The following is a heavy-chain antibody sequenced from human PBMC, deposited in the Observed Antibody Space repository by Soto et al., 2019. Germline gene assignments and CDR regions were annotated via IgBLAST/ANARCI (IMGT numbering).Heavy chain of an antibody. CDR3: ARRKERSGPTYFDY. Sequence: QEQLVQSGAEVKKPGASVKVSCKTSGYTFSTYDINWVRQAPGQGLEWMGWMNPNTGNTGYAQKFRGRVTLTRNTSISTAYMELMSLKTEDTAVYFCARRKERSGPTYFDYWGQGTLVTVSS. D-gene: IGHD6-25*01. CDR2: MNPNTGNT. J-gene: IGHJ4*02. CDR1: GYTFSTYD. V-gene: IGHV1-8*01.